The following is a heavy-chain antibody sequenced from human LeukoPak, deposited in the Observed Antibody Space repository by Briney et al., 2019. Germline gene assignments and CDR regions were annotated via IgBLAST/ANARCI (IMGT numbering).Heavy chain of an antibody. V-gene: IGHV1-18*01. CDR1: GGTFSSYA. Sequence: GASVKVSCKASGGTFSSYAVSWVRQAPGQGLEYMGYISAYNGNTNYAQSLQGRVTMTTDISTTTVYMELRSLRFDDTAVYYCARLYSSGWPLECMDVWGQGTTVTVSS. CDR3: ARLYSSGWPLECMDV. CDR2: ISAYNGNT. D-gene: IGHD6-19*01. J-gene: IGHJ6*02.